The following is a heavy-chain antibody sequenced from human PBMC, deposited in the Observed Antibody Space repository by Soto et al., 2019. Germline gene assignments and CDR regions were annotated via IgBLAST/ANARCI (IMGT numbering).Heavy chain of an antibody. D-gene: IGHD5-12*01. CDR2: IYHSGRT. CDR1: GGSISNGYYY. J-gene: IGHJ1*01. CDR3: ASSELATLRDTEYFHH. V-gene: IGHV4-31*03. Sequence: PSETLSLTCTVSGGSISNGYYYWSWVRQNPGKGLEWIGHIYHSGRTYYNPSLKSRVTISVDTSKNQFSLNLSSVTAADTAVYFCASSELATLRDTEYFHHWGQGTLVTVSS.